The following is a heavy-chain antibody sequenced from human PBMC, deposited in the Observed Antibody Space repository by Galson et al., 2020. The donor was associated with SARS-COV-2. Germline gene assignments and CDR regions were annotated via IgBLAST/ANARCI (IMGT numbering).Heavy chain of an antibody. CDR3: AHVPIIMVRGVRTSRAFDI. V-gene: IGHV2-5*02. CDR1: GFSLTTSGVG. Sequence: SGPTLVKPTQTLTLTCTFSGFSLTTSGVGVGWIRQPPGKALEWLALIFWDDDKRYSPSLKNRLTLTKDTSKNQVVLTMTNMDPVDTATYYCAHVPIIMVRGVRTSRAFDIWGQGTMVTVSS. CDR2: IFWDDDK. D-gene: IGHD3-10*01. J-gene: IGHJ3*02.